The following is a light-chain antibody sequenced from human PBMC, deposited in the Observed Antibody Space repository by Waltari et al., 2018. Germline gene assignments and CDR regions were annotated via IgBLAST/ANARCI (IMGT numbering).Light chain of an antibody. CDR3: QTWGTGTYWV. V-gene: IGLV4-69*01. J-gene: IGLJ3*02. CDR1: SGHSHFA. CDR2: LNSDGTY. Sequence: QVALTQSPSASASLGASVRLTCTLNSGHSHFAIAWHQHQPEKGPRFLMKLNSDGTYSKGDGIPDRFSGSSSGAERYLTISSLQSEDEADDYCQTWGTGTYWVFGGGTKLTVL.